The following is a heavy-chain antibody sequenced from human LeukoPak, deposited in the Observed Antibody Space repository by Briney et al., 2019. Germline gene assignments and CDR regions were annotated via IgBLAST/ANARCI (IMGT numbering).Heavy chain of an antibody. Sequence: SETLSLTCTVSGGSISSGSYYWSWIRQPAGKGLEWIGCIYTSGSTNYNPSLKSRVTISVDTSKNQFSLKLSYVTAADTAVYYCARESYDFWSGYYPYFDYWGQGTLVTVSS. D-gene: IGHD3-3*01. J-gene: IGHJ4*02. CDR2: IYTSGST. CDR3: ARESYDFWSGYYPYFDY. CDR1: GGSISSGSYY. V-gene: IGHV4-61*02.